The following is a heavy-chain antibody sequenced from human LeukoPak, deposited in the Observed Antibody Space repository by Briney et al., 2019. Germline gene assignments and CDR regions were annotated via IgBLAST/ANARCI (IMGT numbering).Heavy chain of an antibody. CDR3: ARDSVVTAIAATDAFDI. CDR2: ISSSSSTI. V-gene: IGHV3-11*01. J-gene: IGHJ3*02. Sequence: PGGSLRLSCAASGFTVSSNDMSWVRQAPGKGLEWVSYISSSSSTIYYADSVKGRFTISRDNAKNSLYLQMNSLRAEDTAVYYCARDSVVTAIAATDAFDIWGQGTMVTVSS. CDR1: GFTVSSND. D-gene: IGHD2-21*02.